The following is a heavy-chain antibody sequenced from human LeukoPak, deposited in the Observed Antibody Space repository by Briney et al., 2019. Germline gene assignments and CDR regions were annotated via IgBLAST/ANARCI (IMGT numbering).Heavy chain of an antibody. CDR2: ISNSGGST. Sequence: PGGSLRLSCAASGFTFSSYAMSWVRQAPRKGLEWVSGISNSGGSTYYADSVKGRFTVSRDNSKNTLYLQMNSLRAEDTAVYYCAGKAEWRSGLIYYYYMDVWGKGTTVTVSS. CDR1: GFTFSSYA. J-gene: IGHJ6*03. D-gene: IGHD3-3*01. CDR3: AGKAEWRSGLIYYYYMDV. V-gene: IGHV3-23*01.